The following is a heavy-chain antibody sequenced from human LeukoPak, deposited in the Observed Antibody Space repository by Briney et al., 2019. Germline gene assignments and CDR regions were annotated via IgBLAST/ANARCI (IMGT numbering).Heavy chain of an antibody. D-gene: IGHD3-3*01. CDR3: ARGGNDFWSGYNWFDP. J-gene: IGHJ5*02. CDR1: GYTFTSYD. Sequence: VASVKVSCKAPGYTFTSYDINWVRQATGQGLEWMGWMNPNSGNTGYAQKFQGRVTMTRNTSISTAYMELSSLRSEDTAVYYCARGGNDFWSGYNWFDPWGQGTLVTVSS. CDR2: MNPNSGNT. V-gene: IGHV1-8*01.